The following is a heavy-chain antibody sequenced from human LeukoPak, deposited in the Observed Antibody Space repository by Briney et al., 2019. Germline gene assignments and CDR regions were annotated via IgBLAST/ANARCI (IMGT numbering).Heavy chain of an antibody. Sequence: SETLSLTCAVYGESFSGYYWSWIRQPPGKGLEWIGEINHSGSTNYNPSLKSRVTISVDTSRNQFSLKLSPVTAADTAVYYCATSGGTLGPTNYFAYWGQGTLVTVSS. D-gene: IGHD3-16*01. CDR1: GESFSGYY. V-gene: IGHV4-34*01. CDR3: ATSGGTLGPTNYFAY. CDR2: INHSGST. J-gene: IGHJ4*02.